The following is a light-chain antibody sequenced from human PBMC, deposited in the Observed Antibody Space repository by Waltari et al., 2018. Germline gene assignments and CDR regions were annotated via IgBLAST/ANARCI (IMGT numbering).Light chain of an antibody. Sequence: QSALTQPAAVSGSPGQSITISCTGTSSDVGSFNLVSSYQQHPNKAPKLMIYQVSKRPSGLSNRFSGSKSGNTASLTISGLQAEDEAEYYCCSYGGSSTFVIFGGGTKLTVL. CDR3: CSYGGSSTFVI. J-gene: IGLJ2*01. CDR2: QVS. V-gene: IGLV2-23*02. CDR1: SSDVGSFNL.